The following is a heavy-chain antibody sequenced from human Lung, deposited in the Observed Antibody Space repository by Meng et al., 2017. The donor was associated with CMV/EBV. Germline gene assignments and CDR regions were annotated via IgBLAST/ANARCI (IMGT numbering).Heavy chain of an antibody. J-gene: IGHJ4*02. Sequence: QVRLQEPGPGRVKPSQTLSLTCTVSGGSISSGDYYWSWIRQPPGKGLEWIGYIYYSGSTYYNPSLKSRVTISVDTSKNQFSLKLSSVTAADTAVYYCARALDTAMVTFDYWGQGTLVTVSS. CDR2: IYYSGST. D-gene: IGHD5-18*01. CDR1: GGSISSGDYY. CDR3: ARALDTAMVTFDY. V-gene: IGHV4-30-4*08.